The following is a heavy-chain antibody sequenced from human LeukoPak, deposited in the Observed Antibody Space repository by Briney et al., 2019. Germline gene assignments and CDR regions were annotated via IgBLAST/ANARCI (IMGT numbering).Heavy chain of an antibody. CDR2: IYHSGST. D-gene: IGHD3-10*01. CDR1: GGSISSGGYY. CDR3: AREESMVRGTSWFDP. V-gene: IGHV4-30-2*02. Sequence: PSETLSLTCTVSGGSISSGGYYWSWIRQPPGKGLEWIGYIYHSGSTYYNPSLKSRVTISVDTSKNQFSLKLSSVTAADTAVYYCAREESMVRGTSWFDPWGQGTLVTVSS. J-gene: IGHJ5*02.